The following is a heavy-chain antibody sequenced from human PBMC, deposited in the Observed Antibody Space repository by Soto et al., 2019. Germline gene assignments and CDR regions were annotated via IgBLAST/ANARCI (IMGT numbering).Heavy chain of an antibody. Sequence: GASLRLSCAASGFTFSSYGMHWVRQAPGKGLEWVAVIWYDGSNKYYADSVKGRFTISRDNSKNTLYLQMNSLRAEDTAVYYCARSLVRGVIAYWGQGTLVTVSS. CDR2: IWYDGSNK. V-gene: IGHV3-33*01. D-gene: IGHD3-10*01. J-gene: IGHJ4*02. CDR1: GFTFSSYG. CDR3: ARSLVRGVIAY.